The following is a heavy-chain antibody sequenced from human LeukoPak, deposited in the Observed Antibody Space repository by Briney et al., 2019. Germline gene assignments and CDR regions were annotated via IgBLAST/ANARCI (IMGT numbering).Heavy chain of an antibody. CDR2: IYYSGST. CDR1: GGSISSSSYY. Sequence: SETLSLTCTVSGGSISSSSYYWGWIRQPPGKGLEWIGSIYYSGSTYYNPSLKSRVTISVDTSKNQFSLKLSSVTAADTAVYYCARVLGRPRGVLDYWGQGTLVTVSS. J-gene: IGHJ4*02. CDR3: ARVLGRPRGVLDY. V-gene: IGHV4-39*07. D-gene: IGHD3-10*01.